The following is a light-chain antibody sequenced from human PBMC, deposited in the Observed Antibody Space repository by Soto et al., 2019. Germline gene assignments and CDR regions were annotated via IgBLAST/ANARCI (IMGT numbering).Light chain of an antibody. CDR1: SSDVGGYNY. CDR2: DVS. Sequence: QSALTQPRSVSGSPGQSVTISCTGTSSDVGGYNYVSWYQQHPGKAPKLMIYDVSKRPSGVPDRFSGSQSGNTASLTISGLQAEDDADYYCCSYAGSYTVVFGGGTKVTVL. J-gene: IGLJ2*01. CDR3: CSYAGSYTVV. V-gene: IGLV2-11*01.